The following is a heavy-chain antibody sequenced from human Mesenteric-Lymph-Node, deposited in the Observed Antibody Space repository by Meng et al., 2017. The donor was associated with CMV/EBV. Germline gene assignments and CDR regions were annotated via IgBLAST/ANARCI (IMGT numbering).Heavy chain of an antibody. CDR1: GFTFSDYG. CDR2: INRDGSNT. V-gene: IGHV3-74*01. CDR3: ASGSNSNILDY. J-gene: IGHJ4*02. Sequence: GESLKISCAASGFTFSDYGLHWVRQVPGKGLVWVSRINRDGSNTRYGDSVKGRFTISRDNAKNTLYLQMNSLRAEDTAMYYCASGSNSNILDYWGQGTLVTVSS. D-gene: IGHD1-26*01.